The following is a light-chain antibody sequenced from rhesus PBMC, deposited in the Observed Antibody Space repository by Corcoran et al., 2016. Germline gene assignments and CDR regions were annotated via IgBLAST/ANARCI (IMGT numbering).Light chain of an antibody. CDR2: ADS. Sequence: DIQMTQSPSSLSASVGDRVTITCRASQTISSYLAWYQQKPGKVPKLLIYADSSLESGVPSRFSGSGSGTECTLTISSLQSEDFATYYCQQHNSHPYSFGQGTKVEIK. J-gene: IGKJ2*01. CDR1: QTISSY. V-gene: IGKV1-44*01. CDR3: QQHNSHPYS.